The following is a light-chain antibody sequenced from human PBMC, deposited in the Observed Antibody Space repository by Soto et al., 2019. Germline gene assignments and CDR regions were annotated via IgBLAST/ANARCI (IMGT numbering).Light chain of an antibody. V-gene: IGLV1-40*01. CDR3: QSYDSSLRAS. Sequence: QSALTQPPSGSGAPGQGVTISCTGSGSNIGAGYDVHWYQQLPGTAPKLLIYGNSNRPSGVPDRFSGSKSGTSASLAITGLQAEDEADYYCQSYDSSLRASFGGGTKLTVL. J-gene: IGLJ2*01. CDR2: GNS. CDR1: GSNIGAGYD.